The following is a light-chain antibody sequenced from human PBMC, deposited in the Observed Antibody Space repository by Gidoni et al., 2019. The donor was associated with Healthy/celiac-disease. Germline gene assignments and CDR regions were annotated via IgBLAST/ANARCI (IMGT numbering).Light chain of an antibody. CDR3: QQYDNLPYT. J-gene: IGKJ2*01. CDR2: DAS. CDR1: QDISSY. Sequence: DIKMTQSPSSLSASVGDRVTITCQASQDISSYLNWYQQKPGKAPKLLIYDASNLETGVPSRFSGSGSGTDFTCTISSLQPEDIATYYCQQYDNLPYTFGQGTKLEIK. V-gene: IGKV1-33*01.